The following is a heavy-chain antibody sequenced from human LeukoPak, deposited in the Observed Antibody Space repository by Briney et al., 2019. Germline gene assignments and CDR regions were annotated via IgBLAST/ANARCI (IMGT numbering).Heavy chain of an antibody. Sequence: PGGSLRLSCAASGFTFSSYWMHWVRQAPGKGLVWVSRINSDGSSTSYADSVKGRFTISRDNAKNTLFLHMTSLRAEDTAVYYCARDEVGAPPIDYWGQGALVTVSS. CDR1: GFTFSSYW. J-gene: IGHJ4*02. CDR2: INSDGSST. V-gene: IGHV3-74*01. D-gene: IGHD1-26*01. CDR3: ARDEVGAPPIDY.